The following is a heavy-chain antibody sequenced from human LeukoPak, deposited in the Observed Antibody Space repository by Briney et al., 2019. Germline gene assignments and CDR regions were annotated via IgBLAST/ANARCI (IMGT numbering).Heavy chain of an antibody. Sequence: PSETLSLTCTVSGGSISTYYWSWIRQPAGKGLEWIGRIYTNGRTNYNPSLKSRVSMSVDTSKNQFSLKLSSVTAADTATYYCARGAYYYASSGFFTFHIWGQGTMVTVSS. CDR2: IYTNGRT. D-gene: IGHD3-22*01. J-gene: IGHJ3*02. V-gene: IGHV4-4*07. CDR3: ARGAYYYASSGFFTFHI. CDR1: GGSISTYY.